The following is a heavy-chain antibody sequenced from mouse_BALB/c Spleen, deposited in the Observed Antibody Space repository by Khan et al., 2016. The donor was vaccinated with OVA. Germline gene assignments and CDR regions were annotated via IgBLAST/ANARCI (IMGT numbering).Heavy chain of an antibody. CDR3: ARMGGDCLFCYVDV. CDR1: GFSLSTSNMG. CDR2: IWWDDVK. D-gene: IGHD2-1*01. J-gene: IGHJ1*01. Sequence: QVTLKESGPGILQPSQTLSLTCSFSGFSLSTSNMGVGWIRQPSGKGLEWLAHIWWDDVKRSNPAMRSRLTISKDTSNSHVFLKIASVDSTDTATYYCARMGGDCLFCYVDVWGAGTSVTVSS. V-gene: IGHV8-5*01.